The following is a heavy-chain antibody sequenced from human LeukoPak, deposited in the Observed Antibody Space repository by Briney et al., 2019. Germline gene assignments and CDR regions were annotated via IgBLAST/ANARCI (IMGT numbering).Heavy chain of an antibody. J-gene: IGHJ4*02. V-gene: IGHV3-23*01. CDR2: ISPNGVIT. D-gene: IGHD4-23*01. CDR1: GFTFSSHG. Sequence: GGSLRLSCAASGFTFSSHGMNWVRQAPGKGLEWVSGISPNGVITYYADSVKGRFTISRDNSKNTLYLQMNSLRAEDTAVYYCAKGHTTVDIGYWGQGTLVTVSS. CDR3: AKGHTTVDIGY.